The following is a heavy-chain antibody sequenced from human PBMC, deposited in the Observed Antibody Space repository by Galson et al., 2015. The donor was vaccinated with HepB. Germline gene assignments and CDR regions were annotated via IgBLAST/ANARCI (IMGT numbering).Heavy chain of an antibody. J-gene: IGHJ3*02. CDR1: GGSFSTFY. CDR2: IIPAFNLS. Sequence: SVKVSCKASGGSFSTFYITWVRQAPGQGLEWVGGIIPAFNLSRYAQRFQGRVTITADEATSTAYMELRSLRSDDTAVYYCARSRAFDIWGQGTMVTVSS. CDR3: ARSRAFDI. V-gene: IGHV1-69*13.